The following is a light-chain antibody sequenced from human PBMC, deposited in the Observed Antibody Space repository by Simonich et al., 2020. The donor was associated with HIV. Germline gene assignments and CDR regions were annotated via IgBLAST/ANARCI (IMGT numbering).Light chain of an antibody. CDR1: RSVLYISNNKNY. CDR2: WAS. Sequence: DIVLTQSPDSLAVSLGERATVNCRSSRSVLYISNNKNYLAWYQQKPGQPPKLLIYWASTRESGVPDRFSGSGSGPDFTLTISSLQAEDVAVYYCQQYYDTPYTFGQGTKLEIK. CDR3: QQYYDTPYT. J-gene: IGKJ2*01. V-gene: IGKV4-1*01.